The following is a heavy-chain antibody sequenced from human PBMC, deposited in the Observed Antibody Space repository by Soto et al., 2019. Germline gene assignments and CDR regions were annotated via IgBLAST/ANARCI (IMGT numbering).Heavy chain of an antibody. Sequence: QITLKESGPTLVKPTQTLTLTCTFSGFSLTTRGVGVGWIRQPPGKALECLALIYWDDDKRYSTSLQSRLSITKDTSKNQVVLTMTNVDPVDTATYYCAHIPSYYQYDWCDPWGQGTLVSVSS. J-gene: IGHJ5*02. D-gene: IGHD3-10*01. V-gene: IGHV2-5*02. CDR2: IYWDDDK. CDR3: AHIPSYYQYDWCDP. CDR1: GFSLTTRGVG.